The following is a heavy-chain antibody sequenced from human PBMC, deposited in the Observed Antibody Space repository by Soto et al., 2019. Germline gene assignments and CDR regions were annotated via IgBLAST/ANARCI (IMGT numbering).Heavy chain of an antibody. CDR2: ISGSGGST. CDR1: GFTFSSYA. Sequence: PGGSLRLSCAASGFTFSSYAMSWVRQAPGKGLEWVSAISGSGGSTYYADSVKGRFTISRDNSKNTLYLQMNSLRAEDTAVYYCAKDFIAQWELLLGHGMDVWGQGTTVTVSS. J-gene: IGHJ6*02. CDR3: AKDFIAQWELLLGHGMDV. V-gene: IGHV3-23*01. D-gene: IGHD1-26*01.